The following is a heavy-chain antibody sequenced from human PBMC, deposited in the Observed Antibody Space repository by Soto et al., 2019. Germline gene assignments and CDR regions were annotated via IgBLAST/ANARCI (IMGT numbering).Heavy chain of an antibody. J-gene: IGHJ2*01. V-gene: IGHV3-30-3*01. CDR3: ARPLWSDDYNWGYFDL. Sequence: QVQLVESGGGVVQPGRSLRLSCAASGFTFSSYAMHWVRQAPGKGLEWVAVISDDGSNKYYADSVKGRFTISRDNSKNTLALQMNSRRTEDTAVYYCARPLWSDDYNWGYFDLWGRGTLVTVSS. CDR1: GFTFSSYA. CDR2: ISDDGSNK. D-gene: IGHD4-4*01.